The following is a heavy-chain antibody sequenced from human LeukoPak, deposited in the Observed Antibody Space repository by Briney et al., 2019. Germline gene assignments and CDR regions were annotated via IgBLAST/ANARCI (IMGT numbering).Heavy chain of an antibody. Sequence: PSETLSLTCTVPGYSISSAYYGGWIRQPPGKGLEWFATISHSVRTYYNPSLKRRVTRSADTSQNQHSLKLSSVTAADTAVYYCARVNTVLATFDYWGQGTPVTVSS. D-gene: IGHD4-11*01. CDR2: ISHSVRT. CDR3: ARVNTVLATFDY. J-gene: IGHJ4*02. CDR1: GYSISSAYY. V-gene: IGHV4-38-2*02.